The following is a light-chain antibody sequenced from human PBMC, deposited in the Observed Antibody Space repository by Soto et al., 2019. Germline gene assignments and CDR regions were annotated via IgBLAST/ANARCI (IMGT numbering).Light chain of an antibody. J-gene: IGKJ2*01. Sequence: DIQMTQSPSSLSASVGDRVTITCRASQGIRKDLGWYQEKPGKAPKRLIYAASSLQSGVPSRFSGSGSGTEFTLTISSLQPEDFATYYCLQHNSYPYTFGQGTKLETK. V-gene: IGKV1-17*01. CDR1: QGIRKD. CDR2: AAS. CDR3: LQHNSYPYT.